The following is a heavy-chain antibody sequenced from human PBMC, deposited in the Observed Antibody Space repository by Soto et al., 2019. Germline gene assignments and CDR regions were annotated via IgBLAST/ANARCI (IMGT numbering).Heavy chain of an antibody. CDR2: IGTAGDT. CDR3: ARCYGSVYGMDV. D-gene: IGHD3-10*01. V-gene: IGHV3-13*01. CDR1: GFTFSSYD. J-gene: IGHJ6*02. Sequence: LRLSCAASGFTFSSYDMHWVRQATGKGLEWVSAIGTAGDTYYPGSVKGRFTISRENAKNSLYPQMNSLRAGDTAVYYCARCYGSVYGMDVWGQGTTVTVSS.